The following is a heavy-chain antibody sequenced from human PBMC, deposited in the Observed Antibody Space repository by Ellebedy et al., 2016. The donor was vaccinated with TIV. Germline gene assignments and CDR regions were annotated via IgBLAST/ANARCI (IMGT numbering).Heavy chain of an antibody. V-gene: IGHV4-39*01. CDR1: GGPVATSDYH. CDR3: ASYRISIFGEGTDAFDF. Sequence: SETLSLTCSVSGGPVATSDYHWAWIRQPPGKGLEWIGRVYYRGATNYNPSLKSRVIISVDTSKNQFSLNLTSLTATDTAVYYCASYRISIFGEGTDAFDFWGQGTMVAVSS. D-gene: IGHD3-3*01. J-gene: IGHJ3*01. CDR2: VYYRGAT.